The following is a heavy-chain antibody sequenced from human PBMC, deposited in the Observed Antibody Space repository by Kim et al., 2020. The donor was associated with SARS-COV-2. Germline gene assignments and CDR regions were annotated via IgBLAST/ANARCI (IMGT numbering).Heavy chain of an antibody. V-gene: IGHV3-11*05. CDR2: ISSSSSYT. CDR3: ARVGYDYVWGSYRDYYYYYGMDV. J-gene: IGHJ6*02. D-gene: IGHD3-16*02. Sequence: SLILSSAASGFTFSDYYMSWIRQAPGKGLEWVSYISSSSSYTNYADSVKGRFTISRDNAKNSLYLQMNSLRAEDTAVYYCARVGYDYVWGSYRDYYYYYGMDVWGQGTTVTVSS. CDR1: GFTFSDYY.